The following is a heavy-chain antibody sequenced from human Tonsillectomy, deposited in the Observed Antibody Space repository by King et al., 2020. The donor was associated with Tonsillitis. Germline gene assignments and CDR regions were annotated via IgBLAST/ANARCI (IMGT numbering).Heavy chain of an antibody. D-gene: IGHD3-10*01. CDR3: VRVRLWFGELKRGYFAY. CDR2: ISYDGSNK. CDR1: GFTFSNSA. J-gene: IGHJ4*02. Sequence: VQLVESGGGVVPLGRSLRLSCSASGFTFSNSAMSWVRQAPGKGLEWVAVISYDGSNKDSADSVKGRFTISRDNFQNSVYLQMNGLRPEDTAVYYCVRVRLWFGELKRGYFAYWGQGTLVTVSS. V-gene: IGHV3-30-3*01.